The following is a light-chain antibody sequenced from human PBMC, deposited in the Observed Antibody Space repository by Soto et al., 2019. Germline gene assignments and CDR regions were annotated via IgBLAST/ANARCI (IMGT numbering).Light chain of an antibody. Sequence: DIQMTQSPSSLSASVGDRVTITCRASQAIRNDLAWYQQKPGRAPKRLIYGSSSLQSGVPSRFSGRGSGTEFTLTISSLQPDDSATYYCQRYDSYRTFGQGTKVEI. CDR3: QRYDSYRT. J-gene: IGKJ1*01. V-gene: IGKV1-17*01. CDR2: GSS. CDR1: QAIRND.